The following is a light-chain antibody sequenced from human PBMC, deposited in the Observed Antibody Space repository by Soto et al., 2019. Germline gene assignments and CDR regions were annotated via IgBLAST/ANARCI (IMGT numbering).Light chain of an antibody. J-gene: IGKJ1*01. CDR3: QQYDSFRRT. V-gene: IGKV1-5*01. CDR1: QSVNIW. CDR2: DAS. Sequence: DIQMTQSPSILSASVGDRVTITCRASQSVNIWLAWYRQKPGKAPNLLIYDASTLQSVAPSRFSGSGAGTDVTNTITSLQPDDFATYYCQQYDSFRRTFGQGTRV.